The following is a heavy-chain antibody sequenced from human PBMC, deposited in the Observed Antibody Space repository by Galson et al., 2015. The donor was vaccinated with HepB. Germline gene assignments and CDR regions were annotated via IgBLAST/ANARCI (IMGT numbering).Heavy chain of an antibody. CDR1: GFTFSSYE. CDR3: AGITQSSSRYYYYGMDV. J-gene: IGHJ6*02. D-gene: IGHD6-6*01. Sequence: SLRLSCAASGFTFSSYEMNWVRQAPGKGLEWVSYISSSGSTIYYADSVKGRFTISRDNAKNSLYLQMNSLRAEDTAVYYCAGITQSSSRYYYYGMDVWGQGTTVTVSS. V-gene: IGHV3-48*03. CDR2: ISSSGSTI.